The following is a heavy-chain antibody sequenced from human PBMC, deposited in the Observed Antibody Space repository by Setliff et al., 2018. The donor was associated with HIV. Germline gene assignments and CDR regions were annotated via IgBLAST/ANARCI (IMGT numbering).Heavy chain of an antibody. V-gene: IGHV3-49*04. CDR3: TLLPGTY. CDR2: IKSKAYGETT. CDR1: GFTFGDHA. J-gene: IGHJ4*02. Sequence: GGSLRLSCTTSGFTFGDHAMSWVRQAPGKGLEWIGLIKSKAYGETTEYAASVKGRFTFSRDDSKSIAYLQINSLKTEDTGMYYCTLLPGTYWGQGTLVTVSS.